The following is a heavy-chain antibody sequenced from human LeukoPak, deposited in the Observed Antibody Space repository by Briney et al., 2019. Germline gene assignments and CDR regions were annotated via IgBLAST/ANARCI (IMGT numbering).Heavy chain of an antibody. Sequence: SETLSLTCTVSGGSISSSSYFWGWIRQPPGKGLEWIGSIYYSGATYYNPSLKSRVTISVDTSKKQFSLQLTSVTAADTAVYYCARGGSRAQAIDYWGQGTLVTVSS. J-gene: IGHJ4*02. CDR3: ARGGSRAQAIDY. V-gene: IGHV4-39*01. D-gene: IGHD1-26*01. CDR1: GGSISSSSYF. CDR2: IYYSGAT.